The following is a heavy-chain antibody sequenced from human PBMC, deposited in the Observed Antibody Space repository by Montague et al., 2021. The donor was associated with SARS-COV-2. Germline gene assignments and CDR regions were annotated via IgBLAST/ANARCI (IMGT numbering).Heavy chain of an antibody. V-gene: IGHV4-39*01. CDR1: GGSISSSSYH. Sequence: SETLSLTCTVSGGSISSSSYHWGWIRQPPGKGLEWIGSIYYSGSTYYNPSLKSRVTISVDTSKNQFSLKLSSVTAADTAVYYCARHRIYCSGGSCYSGWFDPWGQGTLVTVSS. CDR2: IYYSGST. D-gene: IGHD2-15*01. CDR3: ARHRIYCSGGSCYSGWFDP. J-gene: IGHJ5*02.